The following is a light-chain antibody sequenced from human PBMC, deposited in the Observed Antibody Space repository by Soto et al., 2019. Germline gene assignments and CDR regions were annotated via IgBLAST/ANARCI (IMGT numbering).Light chain of an antibody. Sequence: DIQMTQSPSSLSASVGDRVTITCRASQGISNLLGWFQHKPGKAPKRLIYAASSLQGGVPSRFSGSGSGTXXXXTXXGLXPXDFADYYCLQHNTYPYTFGQGTKLEIK. J-gene: IGKJ2*01. V-gene: IGKV1-17*01. CDR3: LQHNTYPYT. CDR2: AAS. CDR1: QGISNL.